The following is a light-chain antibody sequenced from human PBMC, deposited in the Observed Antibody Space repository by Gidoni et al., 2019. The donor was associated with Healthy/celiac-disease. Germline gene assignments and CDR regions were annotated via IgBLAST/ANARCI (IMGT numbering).Light chain of an antibody. CDR2: EDN. CDR1: SGSIASNY. CDR3: QSYDSSNLAV. Sequence: NFMLTQPHSVSESPGKTVTISCTRSSGSIASNYVQWYQPRPGSSPTTVIYEDNQRPSGVPDRFSGSIDSSSNSASLTISGLKTEDEADYYCQSYDSSNLAVFGGGTQLTVL. J-gene: IGLJ7*01. V-gene: IGLV6-57*01.